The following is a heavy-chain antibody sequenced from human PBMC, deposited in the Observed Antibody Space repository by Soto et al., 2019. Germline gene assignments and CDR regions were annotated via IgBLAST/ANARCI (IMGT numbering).Heavy chain of an antibody. D-gene: IGHD3-22*01. V-gene: IGHV1-18*01. J-gene: IGHJ5*02. Sequence: QVQLVQSGAEVKKPGASVRVSCKASAYTFTNYGISWVRQAPGQGLEWMGWISTYNGNTSYAQKLQGRVTMTRDTSTSTAFMDLRSLRSDDTAVYYCARAFYYYDSSGYYLYSWLDPWGQGTQVTVSS. CDR1: AYTFTNYG. CDR2: ISTYNGNT. CDR3: ARAFYYYDSSGYYLYSWLDP.